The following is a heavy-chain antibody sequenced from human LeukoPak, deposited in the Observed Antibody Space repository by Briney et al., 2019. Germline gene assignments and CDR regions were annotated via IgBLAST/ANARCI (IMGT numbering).Heavy chain of an antibody. CDR1: GYTFTSYA. V-gene: IGHV7-4-1*02. Sequence: ASVKVSCKASGYTFTSYAMNWVRQAPGQGLEWMGWINTNTGNPTYAQGFTGRFVFSLDTSVSTAYLQISSLKAEDTAVYYCASAAPLSYYDSSGFDYWGQGTLVTVSS. CDR3: ASAAPLSYYDSSGFDY. J-gene: IGHJ4*02. D-gene: IGHD3-22*01. CDR2: INTNTGNP.